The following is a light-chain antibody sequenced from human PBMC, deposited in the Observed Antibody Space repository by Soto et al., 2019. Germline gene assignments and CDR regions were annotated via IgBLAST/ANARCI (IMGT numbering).Light chain of an antibody. CDR2: DVS. J-gene: IGLJ1*01. CDR1: SSDVGGYNY. Sequence: QSALTQPASVSGSPGQSITISRTGTSSDVGGYNYVSWYQQHPGKAPKLMIYDVSNRPSGVSNRFSGSKSGNTASLTISGLQAEDVADYYCSSYTSSSTLLYVFGTGTKLTVL. V-gene: IGLV2-14*01. CDR3: SSYTSSSTLLYV.